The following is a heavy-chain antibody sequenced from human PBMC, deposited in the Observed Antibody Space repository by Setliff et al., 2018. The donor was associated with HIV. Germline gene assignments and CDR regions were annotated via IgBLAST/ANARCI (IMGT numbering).Heavy chain of an antibody. CDR1: GFNFKSAW. V-gene: IGHV3-7*01. CDR3: ATQTGFYNSHWYDY. D-gene: IGHD6-13*01. Sequence: GGSLRLSCAVSGFNFKSAWMTWVRQAPGRGMEWVANIKQDGSDMHYIESVKGRFTIFRDNAKNSVFLQMNSLRAEDTGVYYCATQTGFYNSHWYDYWGQGTLVTVSS. J-gene: IGHJ4*02. CDR2: IKQDGSDM.